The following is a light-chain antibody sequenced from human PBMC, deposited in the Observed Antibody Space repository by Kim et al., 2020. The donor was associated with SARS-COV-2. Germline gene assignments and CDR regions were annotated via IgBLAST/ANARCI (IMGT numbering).Light chain of an antibody. CDR1: QSVTSW. V-gene: IGKV1-5*03. Sequence: GDRVTITCRASQSVTSWLAWYQQKPGKAPNLLIYKTSTLESGVPSRFSGSGYGTEFTLTISSLQPDDFATYYCQQYYSYVTFGQGTKLE. J-gene: IGKJ2*01. CDR3: QQYYSYVT. CDR2: KTS.